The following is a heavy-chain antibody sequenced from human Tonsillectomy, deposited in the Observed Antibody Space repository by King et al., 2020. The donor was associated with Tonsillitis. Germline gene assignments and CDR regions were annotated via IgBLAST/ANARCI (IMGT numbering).Heavy chain of an antibody. D-gene: IGHD3-10*01. V-gene: IGHV3-49*03. CDR2: IRSKAYGGTT. CDR3: TSASYGSGSYDLFYYYYAMDV. J-gene: IGHJ6*02. CDR1: GFTFGDYA. Sequence: VQLVESGGGLVQPGRSLRLSCTASGFTFGDYAMSWFRQAPGKGLEWVGFIRSKAYGGTTEYAASVKGRFTISRDDSKSIADLQMNSLKTEDTAVYSCTSASYGSGSYDLFYYYYAMDVWGQGTTVTVSS.